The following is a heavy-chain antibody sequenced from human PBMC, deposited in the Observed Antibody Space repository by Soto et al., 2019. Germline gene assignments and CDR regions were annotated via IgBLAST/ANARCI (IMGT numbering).Heavy chain of an antibody. CDR2: IRNRPNSYTT. V-gene: IGHV3-72*01. J-gene: IGHJ4*02. Sequence: EVQLVESGGGLVQPGGSLRLSCAASGFTFSDHYMDWVRQAPGKWLEWVGRIRNRPNSYTTQYAASVKGRFAVLRDDSENLVYLQMNDLKTEDTAVYYCVRDSGRGFYFDYWGQGAQVTVSS. CDR1: GFTFSDHY. D-gene: IGHD3-10*01. CDR3: VRDSGRGFYFDY.